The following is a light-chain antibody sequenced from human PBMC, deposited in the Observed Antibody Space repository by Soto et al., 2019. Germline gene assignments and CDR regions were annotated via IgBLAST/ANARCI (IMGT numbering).Light chain of an antibody. V-gene: IGKV1-5*03. Sequence: DIQMTPFASTLSASVGDRVTITCRASQSISSWLAWYQQKPGKAPKLLIYKASSLESGVPSRFSGSGSGTEFTLTISSLQPDDFATYYCQQCDSAWTFGQGTKVEIK. CDR3: QQCDSAWT. CDR1: QSISSW. CDR2: KAS. J-gene: IGKJ1*01.